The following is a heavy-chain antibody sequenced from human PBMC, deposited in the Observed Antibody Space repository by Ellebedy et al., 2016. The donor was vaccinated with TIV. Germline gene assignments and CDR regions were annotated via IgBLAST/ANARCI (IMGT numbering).Heavy chain of an antibody. CDR3: ATSAGSCTFCYYYYYGRDG. J-gene: IGHJ6*02. CDR2: ISYDGSKK. Sequence: PGGSLRLSCVASGFTFRSYAMHWVLPAPGKGLEWVAVISYDGSKKYHVDSVKGRFTISRDDSKNTLYLQMNSLRAEDTAVYYCATSAGSCTFCYYYYYGRDGWGQGTTVTVSS. D-gene: IGHD3-3*02. V-gene: IGHV3-30*04. CDR1: GFTFRSYA.